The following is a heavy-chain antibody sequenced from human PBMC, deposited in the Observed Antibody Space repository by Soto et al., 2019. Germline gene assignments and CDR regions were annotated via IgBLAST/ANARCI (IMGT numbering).Heavy chain of an antibody. D-gene: IGHD2-15*01. CDR2: INHSGST. J-gene: IGHJ3*02. CDR1: GGSFSGYY. V-gene: IGHV4-34*01. Sequence: SETLSLTCAVYGGSFSGYYWSWIRQPPGKGLEWIGEINHSGSTNYNPSLKSRVTISVDTSKNQFSLKLSSVTAADTAVYYCARPGLGYCSGGSCSPRAFDIWGQGTMVTVSS. CDR3: ARPGLGYCSGGSCSPRAFDI.